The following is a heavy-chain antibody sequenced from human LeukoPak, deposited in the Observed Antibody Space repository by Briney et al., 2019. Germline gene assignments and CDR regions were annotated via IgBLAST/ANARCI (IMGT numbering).Heavy chain of an antibody. CDR2: IYYSVST. CDR3: AVYSSGWFDY. V-gene: IGHV4-59*01. J-gene: IGHJ4*02. Sequence: SETLSLTCTVSGGSISSYYWSWIRQPPGKGLEWIGYIYYSVSTNYNPSLKSRVTISVDTSKNQFSLKLSSVTAADTAVYYCAVYSSGWFDYWGQGTRVTVSS. CDR1: GGSISSYY. D-gene: IGHD6-19*01.